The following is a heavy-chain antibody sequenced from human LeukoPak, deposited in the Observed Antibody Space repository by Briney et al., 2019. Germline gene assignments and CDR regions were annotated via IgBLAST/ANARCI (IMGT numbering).Heavy chain of an antibody. CDR1: GGSIGSYY. V-gene: IGHV4-59*01. CDR3: AREGSSAWHDGCDI. CDR2: IYCSGST. D-gene: IGHD6-19*01. J-gene: IGHJ3*02. Sequence: SETLSLTFTVSGGSIGSYYWSWSRQPPGKGQEWIGYIYCSGSTNYNPSLKRRVTIPVDTSKNHFSLKLNSVTAADTALYYCAREGSSAWHDGCDIWGQGTMVCVSS.